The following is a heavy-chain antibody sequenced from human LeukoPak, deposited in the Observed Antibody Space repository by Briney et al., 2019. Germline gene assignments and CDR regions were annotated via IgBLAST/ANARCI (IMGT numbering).Heavy chain of an antibody. V-gene: IGHV3-33*01. CDR1: GSTFSSYG. CDR2: IWYDGSNK. Sequence: GGSLRLSCAASGSTFSSYGIHWVRQAPGKGLEWVAVIWYDGSNKYYADSVKGRFTISRDNSKNTLYLQMNSLRAEDTAVYYCATLMTTVTPSHRDAPRMEVWGRGTTVTVSS. D-gene: IGHD4-17*01. J-gene: IGHJ6*03. CDR3: ATLMTTVTPSHRDAPRMEV.